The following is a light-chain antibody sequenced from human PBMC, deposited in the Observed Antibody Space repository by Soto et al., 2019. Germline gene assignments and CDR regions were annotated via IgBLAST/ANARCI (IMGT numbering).Light chain of an antibody. V-gene: IGLV2-11*01. CDR3: CSYAGSYTGV. Sequence: QAVVTQPRSVSGSPGQSVTISCTGTSSDVGGYNYVSWYQQHPGKAPKLMIYDVSKRPSGVPHRFSGSKSGNTASLTISGLQAEDEADYYCCSYAGSYTGVFGGGTKLTVL. J-gene: IGLJ3*02. CDR1: SSDVGGYNY. CDR2: DVS.